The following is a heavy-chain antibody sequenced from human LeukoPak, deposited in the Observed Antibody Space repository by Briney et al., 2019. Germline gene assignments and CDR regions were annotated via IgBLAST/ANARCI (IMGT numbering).Heavy chain of an antibody. V-gene: IGHV3-30*04. CDR1: GFTFSNYA. CDR2: ISFGGSKK. CDR3: AGSGSYSTWFDP. J-gene: IGHJ5*02. Sequence: GGSLRLSCAASGFTFSNYAMHWVRQAPGKGLEWVTVISFGGSKKYYADSVKGRFSISRDNSKNTLYLQMNRLRAEDTAVYYCAGSGSYSTWFDPWGQGTLVTVSS. D-gene: IGHD3-10*01.